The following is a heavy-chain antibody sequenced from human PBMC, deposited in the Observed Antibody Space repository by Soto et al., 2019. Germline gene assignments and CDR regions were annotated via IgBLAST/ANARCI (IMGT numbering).Heavy chain of an antibody. CDR3: ARLDRDYFYHGMDV. J-gene: IGHJ6*02. V-gene: IGHV4-4*02. CDR2: IDENGIT. D-gene: IGHD1-1*01. CDR1: GGSISSSKW. Sequence: SETLSLTCAVSGGSISSSKWWTWVRQVPGKGLEWIGKIDENGITNYNPSLESRVTISKDESRNKLSLKLTSVTAADTAVYYCARLDRDYFYHGMDVWGQGTTVTVS.